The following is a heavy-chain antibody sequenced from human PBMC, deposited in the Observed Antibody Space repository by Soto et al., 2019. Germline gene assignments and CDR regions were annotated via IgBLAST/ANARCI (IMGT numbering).Heavy chain of an antibody. Sequence: EVQLSESGGGLVQPGGSLRLSCAASGFTFREYSMTWVRQAPGMGLEWVSTISGGGSTTYYAGSVEGRFIISRDNSKNTVYLQLDSLRVEDTAVYYCVSRAGECNGGSCYSRFWGQGSLVTVSS. CDR1: GFTFREYS. D-gene: IGHD2-15*01. CDR3: VSRAGECNGGSCYSRF. V-gene: IGHV3-23*01. J-gene: IGHJ4*02. CDR2: ISGGGSTT.